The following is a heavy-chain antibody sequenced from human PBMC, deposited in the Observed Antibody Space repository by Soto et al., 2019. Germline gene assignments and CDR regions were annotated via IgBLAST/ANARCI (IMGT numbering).Heavy chain of an antibody. CDR1: GFTFSSYA. CDR2: ISGSGGST. CDR3: AKDPYAWVRGRPYYYGMDV. J-gene: IGHJ6*02. V-gene: IGHV3-23*01. Sequence: EVQLLESGGGLVQPGGSLRLSCAASGFTFSSYAMSWVRQAPGKGLEWVSAISGSGGSTYYADSVKGRFTISRDNSKNTLSLQMNSLRAEDTAVYYCAKDPYAWVRGRPYYYGMDVWGQGTTVTVSS. D-gene: IGHD3-10*01.